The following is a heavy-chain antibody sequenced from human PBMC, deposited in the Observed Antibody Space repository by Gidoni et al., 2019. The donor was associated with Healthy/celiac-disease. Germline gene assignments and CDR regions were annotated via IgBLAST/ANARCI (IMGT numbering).Heavy chain of an antibody. CDR2: IKRKTDGGTT. CDR1: GFTFSNAW. D-gene: IGHD3-3*01. V-gene: IGHV3-15*01. J-gene: IGHJ3*02. CDR3: TVYYDFWSGYYTPSTDAFDI. Sequence: EVQLVESGGGLVKPGGSLRLSCAASGFTFSNAWMSWVRQAPGKGLEWVGRIKRKTDGGTTDYAAPVKGRFTISRDDSKNTLYLQMNSLKTEDTAVYYCTVYYDFWSGYYTPSTDAFDIWGQGTMVTVSS.